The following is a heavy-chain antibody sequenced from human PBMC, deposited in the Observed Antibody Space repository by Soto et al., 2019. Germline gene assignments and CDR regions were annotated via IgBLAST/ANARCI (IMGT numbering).Heavy chain of an antibody. Sequence: PSETLSLTCTVSGGSVSSGSYYWSWIRQPPGKGLEWIGYIYYSGSTNYNPSLKSRVTISVDTSKNQFSLKLSSVTAADTDVYYCARDTSAGSGSYYNVYYYYGMDVWGQGTTVTV. CDR2: IYYSGST. V-gene: IGHV4-61*01. J-gene: IGHJ6*02. D-gene: IGHD3-10*01. CDR3: ARDTSAGSGSYYNVYYYYGMDV. CDR1: GGSVSSGSYY.